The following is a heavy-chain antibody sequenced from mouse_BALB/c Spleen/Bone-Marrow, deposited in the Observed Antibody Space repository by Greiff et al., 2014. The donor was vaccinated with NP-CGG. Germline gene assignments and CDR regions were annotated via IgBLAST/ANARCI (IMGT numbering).Heavy chain of an antibody. J-gene: IGHJ3*01. V-gene: IGHV1-9*01. D-gene: IGHD3-1*01. CDR1: GYTFSSYW. CDR2: ILPGSGST. Sequence: VQLQQSGAELMKPGASVKISCKTSGYTFSSYWIEWVKQRPGHGLEWIGEILPGSGSTNSNEKFKGKATFTADTSSNTAYMQLGSLTSEDSAVYYCARELGLRLAYWDQGTLVTVSA. CDR3: ARELGLRLAY.